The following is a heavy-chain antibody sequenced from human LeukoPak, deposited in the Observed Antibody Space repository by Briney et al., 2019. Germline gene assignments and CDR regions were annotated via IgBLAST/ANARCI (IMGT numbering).Heavy chain of an antibody. CDR2: IYSGGST. CDR1: GFTVSSSY. V-gene: IGHV3-66*04. D-gene: IGHD6-19*01. J-gene: IGHJ4*02. Sequence: GGSLRLSCVASGFTVSSSYMTWVRQAPGKGLEWVSFIYSGGSTYYADSVKGGFIISRDNSKNTLYLQMNSLRAEDTAVYYCARQIGGGWSFDYWGQGTLVTVSS. CDR3: ARQIGGGWSFDY.